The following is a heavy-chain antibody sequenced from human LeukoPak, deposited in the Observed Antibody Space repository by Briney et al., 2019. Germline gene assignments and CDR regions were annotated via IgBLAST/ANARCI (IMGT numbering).Heavy chain of an antibody. CDR1: GGSISSGYYY. CDR2: VLYSGST. J-gene: IGHJ6*03. V-gene: IGHV4-39*01. CDR3: ARNSSTIVPRPDPHYYYNYMDV. Sequence: SETLSLTCTVSGGSISSGYYYWGWIRQPPGKGLEWIGSVLYSGSTSYNPSFKSRITMSVDTSKNLFSLRLNSVPAADTAVYYCARNSSTIVPRPDPHYYYNYMDVRGKGTTVTVSS. D-gene: IGHD6-6*01.